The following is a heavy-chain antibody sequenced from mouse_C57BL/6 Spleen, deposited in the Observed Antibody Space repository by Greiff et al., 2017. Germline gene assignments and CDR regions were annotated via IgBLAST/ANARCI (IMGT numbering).Heavy chain of an antibody. V-gene: IGHV14-1*01. CDR3: TTSGYSNSPFAY. D-gene: IGHD2-5*01. CDR1: AFNFKASK. J-gene: IGHJ3*01. CDR2: IVPEDGDT. Sequence: EVQLQQSGAELVRPGAQVKLSCTPSAFNFKASKMHWVKRRPDQGLGGIGRIVPEDGDTEYAPKFQGKATMTADTSSNTAYLQLSSLTSEDTAVYYCTTSGYSNSPFAYWGQGTLVTVSA.